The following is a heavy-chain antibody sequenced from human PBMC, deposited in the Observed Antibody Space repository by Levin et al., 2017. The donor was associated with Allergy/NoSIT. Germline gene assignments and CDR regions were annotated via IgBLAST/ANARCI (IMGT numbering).Heavy chain of an antibody. CDR2: INHSGST. J-gene: IGHJ6*02. Sequence: SQTLSLTCAVYGGSFSGYYWSWIRQPPGKGLEWIGEINHSGSTNYNPSLKSRVTISVDTSKNQFSLKLSSVTAADTAVYYCARGDHSSSFSFHYYYGMDVWGQGTTVTVSS. D-gene: IGHD6-13*01. CDR1: GGSFSGYY. CDR3: ARGDHSSSFSFHYYYGMDV. V-gene: IGHV4-34*01.